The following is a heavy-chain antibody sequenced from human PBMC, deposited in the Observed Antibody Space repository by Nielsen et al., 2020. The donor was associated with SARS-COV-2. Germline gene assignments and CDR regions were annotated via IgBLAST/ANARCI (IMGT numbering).Heavy chain of an antibody. CDR3: ARHAGQAAGVLNWLHP. CDR2: VDHSGST. V-gene: IGHV4-38-2*01. D-gene: IGHD6-13*01. Sequence: GSLRLSCAASGFTFSAYYMTWIRQAPGKGLEWIVSVDHSGSTSYNPSLKSRVTTSVDMSKNQFSLRLRSVTAADTAVYYCARHAGQAAGVLNWLHPWGQGTRVTVSS. CDR1: GFTFSAYY. J-gene: IGHJ5*02.